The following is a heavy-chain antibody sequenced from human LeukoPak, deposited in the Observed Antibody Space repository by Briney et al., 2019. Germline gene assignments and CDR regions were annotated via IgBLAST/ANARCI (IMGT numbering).Heavy chain of an antibody. CDR2: IYSDGSST. D-gene: IGHD1-26*01. CDR1: GFTFSSYW. J-gene: IGHJ4*02. V-gene: IGHV3-74*01. CDR3: ARDGVGPTPFDY. Sequence: GGSLRLSCAASGFTFSSYWMHWVRQAPGKGLVWVSLIYSDGSSTAYADSVKGRLTISRDNAKNTLYLQMNSLRAEDTAVYYCARDGVGPTPFDYWGQGILVTVSS.